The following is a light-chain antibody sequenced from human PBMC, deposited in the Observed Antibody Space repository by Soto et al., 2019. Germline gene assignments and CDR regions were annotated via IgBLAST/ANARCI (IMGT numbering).Light chain of an antibody. CDR2: TAN. J-gene: IGLJ1*01. CDR3: GALDESLNGYV. Sequence: QSVLTQPPSASGTPGQRVTISCSGGSSNIGTNTVNQYQQLPGTAPKVLIYTANEPPSGVPDRFSGSKSGTSGSLAIHALQSGDEAAYYCGALDESLNGYVFGTGTKVTVL. V-gene: IGLV1-44*01. CDR1: SSNIGTNT.